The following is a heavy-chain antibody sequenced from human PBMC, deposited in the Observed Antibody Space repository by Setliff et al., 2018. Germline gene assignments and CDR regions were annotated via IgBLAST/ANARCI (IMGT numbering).Heavy chain of an antibody. CDR1: GLTFSIYA. J-gene: IGHJ4*02. D-gene: IGHD6-13*01. V-gene: IGHV3-23*01. CDR2: ISGSGGST. Sequence: GGSLRLSCAASGLTFSIYAMSWVRQAPGKGLEWVSVISGSGGSTYYADSVKGRFTISGDNSKNTLYLQMNSLRAEDTAVYYCAKDQLSSRIPYYFDYWGQGTLVTVSS. CDR3: AKDQLSSRIPYYFDY.